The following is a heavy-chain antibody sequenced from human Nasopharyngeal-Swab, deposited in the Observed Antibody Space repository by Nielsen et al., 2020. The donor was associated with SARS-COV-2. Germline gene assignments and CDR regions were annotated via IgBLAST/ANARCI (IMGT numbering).Heavy chain of an antibody. CDR3: ARDLTATVTTNYYYGMDV. J-gene: IGHJ6*02. CDR2: INPSGGST. D-gene: IGHD4-17*01. CDR1: GYTFTSYY. V-gene: IGHV1-46*01. Sequence: ASVKVSCKASGYTFTSYYMHWVRQAPGQGLEWMGIINPSGGSTSYAQKFRGRVTMTRDTSTSTVYMELSSLRSEDTAVYYCARDLTATVTTNYYYGMDVWGQGTTVTVSS.